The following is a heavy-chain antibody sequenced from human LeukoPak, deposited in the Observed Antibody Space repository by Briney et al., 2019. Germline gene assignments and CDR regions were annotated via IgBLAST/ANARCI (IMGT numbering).Heavy chain of an antibody. CDR2: IYSGGST. CDR3: ARGGSGSYGDAFDI. D-gene: IGHD3-10*01. Sequence: GGSLRLSCAASEFSVGSNYMTWVRQAPGKGLEWVSLIYSGGSTYYADSVKGRFTISRDNSKNTLYLQMNSLRAEDTAVYYCARGGSGSYGDAFDIWGQGTMVTVSS. J-gene: IGHJ3*02. CDR1: EFSVGSNY. V-gene: IGHV3-66*01.